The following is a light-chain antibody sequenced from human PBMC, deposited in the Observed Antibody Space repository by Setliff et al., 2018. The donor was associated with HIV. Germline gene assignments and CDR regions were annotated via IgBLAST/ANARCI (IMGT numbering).Light chain of an antibody. CDR2: DVN. CDR1: SSDIGHNY. CDR3: NSYASSSTLYV. Sequence: QSALTQPASVSGSPGQSITISCTGTSSDIGHNYVSWYQQHPGKAPKLMIYDVNNRPSGVSNRFSVSKSGNTASLTISGLQVEDEADYYCNSYASSSTLYVFGTGTKVTVL. V-gene: IGLV2-14*03. J-gene: IGLJ1*01.